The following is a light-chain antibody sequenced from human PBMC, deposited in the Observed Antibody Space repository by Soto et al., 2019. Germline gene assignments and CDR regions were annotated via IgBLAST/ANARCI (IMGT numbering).Light chain of an antibody. CDR3: QQSYSTPPYT. CDR2: AAY. J-gene: IGKJ2*01. Sequence: DIQMTQSPSSLSTSVGDRVTITCRASQYINNYLNWYQQKPGKAPKLLIFAAYNLQSGVPSRFSVSEPGTDFTLTITSLQPEALATYYGQQSYSTPPYTFGQGTKL. CDR1: QYINNY. V-gene: IGKV1-39*01.